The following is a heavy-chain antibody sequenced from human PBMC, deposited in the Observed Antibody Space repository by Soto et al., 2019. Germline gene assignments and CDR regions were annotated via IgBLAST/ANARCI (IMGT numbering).Heavy chain of an antibody. CDR1: GFTFSSYA. V-gene: IGHV3-23*01. CDR3: AKDRYYYGSGSSLLGY. CDR2: ISGSGGST. Sequence: GGPLRLSCAASGFTFSSYAMSWVRQAPGKGLEWVSAISGSGGSTYYADSVKGRFTISRDNSKNTLYLQMNSLRAEDTAVYYCAKDRYYYGSGSSLLGYWGQGTLVTVYS. J-gene: IGHJ4*02. D-gene: IGHD3-10*01.